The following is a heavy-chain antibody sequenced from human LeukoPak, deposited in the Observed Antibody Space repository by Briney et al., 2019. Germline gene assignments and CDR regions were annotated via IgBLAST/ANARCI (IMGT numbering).Heavy chain of an antibody. Sequence: GGSLRLSCAASGFTSSGSAMHWVRQASGKGLEWVGRIRSKANSYATAYAASVKGRFTISRDDSKNTAYLQMNSLKTEDTAVYYCTRHQGIGTFWGQGTLVTVSS. CDR3: TRHQGIGTF. CDR2: IRSKANSYAT. CDR1: GFTSSGSA. D-gene: IGHD6-13*01. J-gene: IGHJ4*02. V-gene: IGHV3-73*01.